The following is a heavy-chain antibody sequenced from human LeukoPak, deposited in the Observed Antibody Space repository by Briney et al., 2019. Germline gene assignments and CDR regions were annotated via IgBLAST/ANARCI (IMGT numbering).Heavy chain of an antibody. CDR2: INSNSGGT. CDR3: AREKVEGANWFDP. Sequence: SVKLSCKSAGYTFTGYYMHWVRLPHGPGNELMGWINSNSGGTNYAQKFQGRVTRTRDTSISTVYMELSRLRSDDTAVYYCAREKVEGANWFDPWGQGTLVTVFS. J-gene: IGHJ5*02. D-gene: IGHD2-15*01. V-gene: IGHV1-2*02. CDR1: GYTFTGYY.